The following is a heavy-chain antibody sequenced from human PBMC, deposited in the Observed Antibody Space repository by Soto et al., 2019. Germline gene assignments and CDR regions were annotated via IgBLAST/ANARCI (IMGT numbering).Heavy chain of an antibody. CDR2: VSANNGHT. J-gene: IGHJ6*02. CDR3: ARDIESVTAKHFFYYYAMDV. Sequence: AAVKVSCKASGFTFSNYGLNWVRQAPGQGLEWMGWVSANNGHTNYAQNLQGRVSMTTDTSTSTAYMELRGLTFDDTAVYYCARDIESVTAKHFFYYYAMDVWGQGTTVTVSS. V-gene: IGHV1-18*01. D-gene: IGHD2-8*01. CDR1: GFTFSNYG.